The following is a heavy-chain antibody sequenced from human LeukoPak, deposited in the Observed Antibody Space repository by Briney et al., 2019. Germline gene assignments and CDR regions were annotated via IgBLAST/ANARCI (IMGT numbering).Heavy chain of an antibody. D-gene: IGHD5-18*01. CDR2: ISSSSSYI. CDR3: ARGGYSGAFDI. J-gene: IGHJ3*02. V-gene: IGHV3-21*01. CDR1: GFTFTIFG. Sequence: GGSLRLSCAASGFTFTIFGLNWVRQAPGKGLEWVSSISSSSSYIYYADSVKGRFTISRDNAKNSLYLQMNSLRAEDTAVYYCARGGYSGAFDIWGQGTMVTVSS.